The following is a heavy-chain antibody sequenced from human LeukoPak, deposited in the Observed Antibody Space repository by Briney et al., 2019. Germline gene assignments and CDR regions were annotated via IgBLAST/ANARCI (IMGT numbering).Heavy chain of an antibody. D-gene: IGHD2-15*01. CDR1: GFTFSSYS. J-gene: IGHJ4*02. V-gene: IGHV3-48*04. CDR3: ARDRGGSYSAIDY. Sequence: GGSLRLSCAASGFTFSSYSLNWVRQAPGKGLEWVSFISSSSITIYYADSVKGRFTISRDNAEKSLYPQMNSLRAEDTAVYYCARDRGGSYSAIDYWGQGTLVTVSS. CDR2: ISSSSITI.